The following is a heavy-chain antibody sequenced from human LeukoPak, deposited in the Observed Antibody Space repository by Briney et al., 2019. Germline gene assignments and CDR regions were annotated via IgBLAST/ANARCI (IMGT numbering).Heavy chain of an antibody. V-gene: IGHV3-15*01. CDR2: IKSKTDGGTT. D-gene: IGHD3-22*01. J-gene: IGHJ1*01. CDR3: TTDRYYDNSELQFQH. Sequence: PGGSLRLSCAASGFIFSNAWISWVRQAPGKGLEWIGRIKSKTDGGTTDYAAPVKGRFTISRDDSRNTLYLQMDSLKIEDTAVYYCTTDRYYDNSELQFQHWGQGTLVTVSS. CDR1: GFIFSNAW.